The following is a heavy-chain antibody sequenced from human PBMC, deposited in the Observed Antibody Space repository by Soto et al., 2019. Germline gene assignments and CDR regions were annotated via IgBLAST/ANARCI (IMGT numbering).Heavy chain of an antibody. Sequence: SETLSLTCTVSGGSISSSSYYWGWIRQPPGKGLEWIGSIYYSGSPYYNPSLKSRVTISVDTSKNQFSLKLSSVTAADTAVYYCARHWDGYNKRFDYWGQGTLVTVSS. D-gene: IGHD5-12*01. J-gene: IGHJ4*02. V-gene: IGHV4-39*01. CDR3: ARHWDGYNKRFDY. CDR2: IYYSGSP. CDR1: GGSISSSSYY.